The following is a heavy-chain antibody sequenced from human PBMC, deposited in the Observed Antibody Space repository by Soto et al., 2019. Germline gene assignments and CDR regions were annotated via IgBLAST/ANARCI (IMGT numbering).Heavy chain of an antibody. CDR3: AKSTLVVVVAATNY. D-gene: IGHD2-15*01. J-gene: IGHJ4*02. Sequence: GGSLRLSCAASGFTFSSYAMSWVRHAPGKGLEWVSAISGSGGSTYYADSVKGRFTISRDNSKNTLYLQMNSLRAEDTAVYYCAKSTLVVVVAATNYWGQGTLVTVSS. CDR2: ISGSGGST. V-gene: IGHV3-23*01. CDR1: GFTFSSYA.